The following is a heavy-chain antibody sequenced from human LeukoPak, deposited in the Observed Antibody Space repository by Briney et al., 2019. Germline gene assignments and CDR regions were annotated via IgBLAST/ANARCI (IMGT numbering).Heavy chain of an antibody. CDR2: INPDIGGT. J-gene: IGHJ4*02. D-gene: IGHD4-23*01. V-gene: IGHV1-2*02. CDR1: GYSVTVCC. Sequence: ASVTVSFTSSGYSVTVCCMHWSWLAPAPGMGLMGWINPDIGGTNSAQKFQGRVTMTRDTSISTAYMELSRLRSDDTAVYYCARGVVETPHIDFWGQGTLVTVSS. CDR3: ARGVVETPHIDF.